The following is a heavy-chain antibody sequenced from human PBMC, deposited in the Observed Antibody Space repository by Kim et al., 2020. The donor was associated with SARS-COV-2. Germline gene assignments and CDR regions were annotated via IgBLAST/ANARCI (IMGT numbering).Heavy chain of an antibody. J-gene: IGHJ6*02. Sequence: SETLSLTCTVSGGSVSSGSYYWSWIRQPPGKGLEWIGYIYYSGSTNYNPSLKIRVTISVDTSKNQFSLKLSSVTAADTAVYYCARVPGAAIFGVVIVRGGMDVWGQGTTVTVSS. CDR2: IYYSGST. V-gene: IGHV4-61*01. D-gene: IGHD3-3*01. CDR3: ARVPGAAIFGVVIVRGGMDV. CDR1: GGSVSSGSYY.